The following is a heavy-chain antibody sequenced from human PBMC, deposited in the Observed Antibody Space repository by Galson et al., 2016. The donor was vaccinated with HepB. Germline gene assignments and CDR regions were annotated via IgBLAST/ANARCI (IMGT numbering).Heavy chain of an antibody. V-gene: IGHV1-69*06. CDR3: ARADTKCSGGGCYAIRFDP. J-gene: IGHJ5*02. D-gene: IGHD2-15*01. Sequence: SVKVSCKASGGALRNYAIDWVRQAPGQGLEWMGGIIPSFGTANYAQKFQGRLTITADKSTSTAYMDLSSLRSEDTAVYYCARADTKCSGGGCYAIRFDPWGQGTLVTVSS. CDR2: IIPSFGTA. CDR1: GGALRNYA.